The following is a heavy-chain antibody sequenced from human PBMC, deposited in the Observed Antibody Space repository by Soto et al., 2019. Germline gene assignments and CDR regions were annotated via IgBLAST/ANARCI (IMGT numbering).Heavy chain of an antibody. CDR3: ARERALITMRVSLRYYDDGMDV. CDR2: ISAYNGNT. J-gene: IGHJ6*02. D-gene: IGHD3-22*01. V-gene: IGHV1-18*01. CDR1: GYTFTSYG. Sequence: ASVKVSCKASGYTFTSYGISWVRQAPGQGLEWMGWISAYNGNTNYAQKLQGRVTMTTDTSTSTAYMELRSLRSDDTAVYFCARERALITMRVSLRYYDDGMDVGGQGTTVTVSS.